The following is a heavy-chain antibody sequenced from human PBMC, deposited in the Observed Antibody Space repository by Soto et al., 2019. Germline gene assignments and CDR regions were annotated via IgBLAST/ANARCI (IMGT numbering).Heavy chain of an antibody. CDR3: ARKAYYASGRINLFDS. Sequence: SETLSLTCDVSVGSIDNSHSFWGWVRQPPGRGLEFLGSVYYSGGTYYNPSLKSRVTVSVDTSKNQFSLRLTAVTAADTAMYYCARKAYYASGRINLFDSWGPGIQVTVSS. CDR2: VYYSGGT. CDR1: VGSIDNSHSF. V-gene: IGHV4-39*01. J-gene: IGHJ4*02. D-gene: IGHD3-10*01.